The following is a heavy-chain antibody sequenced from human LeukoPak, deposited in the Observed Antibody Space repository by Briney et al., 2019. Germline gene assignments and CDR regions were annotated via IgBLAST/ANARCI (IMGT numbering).Heavy chain of an antibody. CDR3: ATYRQVLLPFES. CDR1: GFTFSSFA. V-gene: IGHV3-23*01. CDR2: IFQGGGEI. Sequence: GGSLRLSCAASGFTFSSFAMIWVRQSPGKKGLEWVSSIFQGGGEIHYADSVRGRFTISRGNSKSTLFLQMNSLRAEDTAIYYCATYRQVLLPFESWGQGTLVTVSS. D-gene: IGHD5-18*01. J-gene: IGHJ4*02.